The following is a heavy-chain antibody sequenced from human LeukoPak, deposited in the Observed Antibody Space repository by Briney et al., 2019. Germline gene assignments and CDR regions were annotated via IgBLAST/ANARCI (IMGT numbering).Heavy chain of an antibody. Sequence: SETPSLTCTVSGGSISSSSYYWGWIRQPPGKGLAWIGSIFYSGSTHYNPSLKSRVTISVDTSKNQFSLKLSSVTAADTAVYYCARLYCSGGSCYSGTGCFDYWGQGTLVTVSS. V-gene: IGHV4-39*01. CDR1: GGSISSSSYY. CDR3: ARLYCSGGSCYSGTGCFDY. J-gene: IGHJ4*02. CDR2: IFYSGST. D-gene: IGHD2-15*01.